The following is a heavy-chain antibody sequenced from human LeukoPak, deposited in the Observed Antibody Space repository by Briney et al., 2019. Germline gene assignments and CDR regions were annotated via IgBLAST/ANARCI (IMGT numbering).Heavy chain of an antibody. J-gene: IGHJ6*02. CDR3: ARAPRYCSSTSCYWYYYYGMDV. CDR2: INPNSGGT. D-gene: IGHD2-2*01. V-gene: IGHV1-2*02. CDR1: GYTFTGYY. Sequence: ASVKVSCKASGYTFTGYYMHWVRQAPGQGLEWMGWINPNSGGTNYAQKFQGRVTMTRDTSTSTVYMELSSLRSEDTAVYYCARAPRYCSSTSCYWYYYYGMDVWGQGTTVTVSS.